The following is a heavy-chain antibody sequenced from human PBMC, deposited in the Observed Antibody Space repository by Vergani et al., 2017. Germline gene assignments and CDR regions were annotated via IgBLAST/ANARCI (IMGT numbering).Heavy chain of an antibody. D-gene: IGHD3-22*01. V-gene: IGHV1-69*04. CDR1: GGTFSSYA. Sequence: QVQLVQSGAEVKKPGSSVKVSCKASGGTFSSYAISWVRQAPGQGLEWMGRIIPILGLANYTQKFQGRVTITADKSTSTAYMELSSLRSEDTAVYYCASEVRYYYDSSGYLHGGFDYWGQGTLVTVSS. CDR2: IIPILGLA. CDR3: ASEVRYYYDSSGYLHGGFDY. J-gene: IGHJ4*02.